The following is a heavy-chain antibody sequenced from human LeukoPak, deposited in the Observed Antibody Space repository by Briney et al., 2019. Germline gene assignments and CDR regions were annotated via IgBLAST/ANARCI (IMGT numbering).Heavy chain of an antibody. CDR1: GFTFSDYY. D-gene: IGHD1-26*01. Sequence: GGSLRLSCAASGFTFSDYYMSWIRQAPGKGLEWVSYISSSGSTIYYADSVKGRFTISRDNAKNSLYLQMNSLRAEDTAVYYCARDAGATVSDAFDIWGQGTMVTVSS. CDR3: ARDAGATVSDAFDI. V-gene: IGHV3-11*01. CDR2: ISSSGSTI. J-gene: IGHJ3*02.